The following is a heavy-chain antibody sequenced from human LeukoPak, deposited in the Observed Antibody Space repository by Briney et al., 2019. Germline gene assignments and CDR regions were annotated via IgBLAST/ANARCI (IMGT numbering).Heavy chain of an antibody. Sequence: PSETLSLTCTVSGDSISSSSYYWGWIRQPPGKGLEWIGSIYYSGSTYYNPSLKSRVTISVDTSKNQFSLKLSSVTAADTAVYYCARLPRYEVRIAARISYWGQGTLVTVSS. V-gene: IGHV4-39*01. D-gene: IGHD6-6*01. CDR3: ARLPRYEVRIAARISY. CDR2: IYYSGST. J-gene: IGHJ4*02. CDR1: GDSISSSSYY.